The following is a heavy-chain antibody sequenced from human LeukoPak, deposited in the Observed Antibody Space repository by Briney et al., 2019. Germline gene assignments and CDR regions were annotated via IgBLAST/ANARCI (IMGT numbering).Heavy chain of an antibody. CDR3: ARESSGSLYYYYGMDV. CDR2: INTNTGNP. V-gene: IGHV7-4-1*02. Sequence: ASVKVSCKASGYTFTNYAMNWVRQAPGQGLEWMGWINTNTGNPTYAQGFTGRFVFSLDTSVSTAYLQISSLKAEDTAVYYCARESSGSLYYYYGMDVWGQGTTVTVSS. CDR1: GYTFTNYA. D-gene: IGHD6-19*01. J-gene: IGHJ6*02.